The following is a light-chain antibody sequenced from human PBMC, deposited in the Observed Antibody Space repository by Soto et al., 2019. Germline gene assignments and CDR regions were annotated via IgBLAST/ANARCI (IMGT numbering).Light chain of an antibody. CDR3: QQYGSSPT. V-gene: IGKV3-20*01. J-gene: IGKJ1*01. Sequence: EIVLTQSPGTLSLSPGERATLYCRSSQTVNANFLAWYQQKPGQAPRLLIYGVSNRAPGIPDRFSGGGSGTDFTLTISRLEPEDFAVYYCQQYGSSPTFGQGTKVDIK. CDR1: QTVNANF. CDR2: GVS.